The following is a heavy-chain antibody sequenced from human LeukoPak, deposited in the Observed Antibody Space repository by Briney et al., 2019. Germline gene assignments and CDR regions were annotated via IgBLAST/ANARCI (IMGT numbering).Heavy chain of an antibody. CDR1: GGSFSGYY. CDR3: ARGYGDYDRGNWFDP. Sequence: PSETLSLTCAVYGGSFSGYYWSWIRQPPGKGLEWIGEINHSGSTNYNPSLKSRVTISVDTSKNQFSLKLSSVTAADTAVYYCARGYGDYDRGNWFDPWGQGTLVTVSS. CDR2: INHSGST. J-gene: IGHJ5*02. V-gene: IGHV4-34*01. D-gene: IGHD4-17*01.